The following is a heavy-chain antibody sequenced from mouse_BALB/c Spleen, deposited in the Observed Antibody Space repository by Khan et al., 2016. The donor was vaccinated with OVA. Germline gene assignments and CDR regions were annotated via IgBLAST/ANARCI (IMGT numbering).Heavy chain of an antibody. CDR3: ARTARIKY. J-gene: IGHJ2*01. V-gene: IGHV3-2*02. CDR2: ISYSGST. CDR1: GYSITSGYG. Sequence: QLEESGPGLVKPSQSLSLTCTATGYSITSGYGWNWIRQFPGNKLEWMGYISYSGSTNYNPSLKSRISITRDTSKNQFFLQLNSVTTEDTATYYWARTARIKYWGQGTTLTVSS. D-gene: IGHD1-2*01.